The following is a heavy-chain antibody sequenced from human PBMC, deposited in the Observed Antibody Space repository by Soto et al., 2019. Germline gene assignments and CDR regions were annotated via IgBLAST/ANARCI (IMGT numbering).Heavy chain of an antibody. J-gene: IGHJ6*02. Sequence: PGESLKISCKGSGYSFTSYWIGWVRQMPGKGLEWMGIIYPGDSDTRYSPSFQGQVTISADKSISTAYLQWSSLKASDTAMYYCARHGSGSYYSAYYCGMDVWGQGTTVTVSS. V-gene: IGHV5-51*01. D-gene: IGHD3-10*01. CDR3: ARHGSGSYYSAYYCGMDV. CDR1: GYSFTSYW. CDR2: IYPGDSDT.